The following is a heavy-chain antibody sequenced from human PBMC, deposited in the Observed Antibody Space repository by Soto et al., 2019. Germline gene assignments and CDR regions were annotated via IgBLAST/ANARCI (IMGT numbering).Heavy chain of an antibody. CDR3: ARAPLGYYDSSGYHANYFDY. J-gene: IGHJ4*02. Sequence: SETLSLTCTVSGVSVNSGNYYWSWIRQTPGKGLEWIGYIYQSGSTRYNPSLKSRVTISLDTSKNQFSLKLSSVTAADTAVYYCARAPLGYYDSSGYHANYFDYWGQGTLVTVSS. D-gene: IGHD3-22*01. V-gene: IGHV4-61*01. CDR2: IYQSGST. CDR1: GVSVNSGNYY.